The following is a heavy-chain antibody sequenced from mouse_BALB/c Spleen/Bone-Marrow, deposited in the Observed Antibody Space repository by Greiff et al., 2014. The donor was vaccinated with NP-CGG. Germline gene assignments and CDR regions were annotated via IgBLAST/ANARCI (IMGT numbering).Heavy chain of an antibody. CDR1: GYSFTSYW. D-gene: IGHD4-1*01. J-gene: IGHJ4*01. Sequence: QVQLQQSGPQLVRPGASVKISCKASGYSFTSYWMHWVKQRPGQGLEWIGMIDPSDSETRLNQKFKDKATLTVDKSSSTAYMQLSSPTSEDSAVYYCARVWDEGSSAMDYWGQGTSVTVSS. CDR2: IDPSDSET. V-gene: IGHV1S127*01. CDR3: ARVWDEGSSAMDY.